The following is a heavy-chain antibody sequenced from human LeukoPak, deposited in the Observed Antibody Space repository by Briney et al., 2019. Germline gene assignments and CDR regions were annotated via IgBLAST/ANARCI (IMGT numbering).Heavy chain of an antibody. V-gene: IGHV4-4*02. J-gene: IGHJ4*02. D-gene: IGHD3-10*01. Sequence: SGTLSLTCAVSGVSISSNLWWTWVRQPPGKGLEWIAEIHHSGSINYIPSLKSRVTISVDKAKNQFSLNLNSVTAADTAVYYCARGGDRSFDYWGQGTLVTVSS. CDR2: IHHSGSI. CDR1: GVSISSNLW. CDR3: ARGGDRSFDY.